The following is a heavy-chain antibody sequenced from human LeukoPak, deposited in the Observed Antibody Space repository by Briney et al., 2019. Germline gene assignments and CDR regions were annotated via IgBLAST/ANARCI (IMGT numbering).Heavy chain of an antibody. Sequence: SETLSLTCTVSGGSISSYYWSWIRQPPGKGLEWIGYIYYSGSTNYNPSLKSRVTISVDTSKNQFSLKLSSVTAADTAVYYCARGFLGMGRPSSKVVVAATRDYYMDVWGKGTTVTVSS. CDR3: ARGFLGMGRPSSKVVVAATRDYYMDV. CDR2: IYYSGST. CDR1: GGSISSYY. V-gene: IGHV4-59*12. D-gene: IGHD2-15*01. J-gene: IGHJ6*03.